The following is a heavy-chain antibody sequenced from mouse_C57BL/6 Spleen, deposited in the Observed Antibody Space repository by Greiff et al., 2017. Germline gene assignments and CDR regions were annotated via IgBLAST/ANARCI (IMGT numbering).Heavy chain of an antibody. Sequence: EVQVVESGPELVKPGASVKISCKASGYSFTDYNMNWVKQSNGKSLEWIGVINPNYGTTSYNQKFKGKATLTVDQSSSTAYMQLNSLTSEDSAVDYYAGGGKGAWFAYWGQGTLVTVSA. CDR1: GYSFTDYN. J-gene: IGHJ3*01. CDR3: AGGGKGAWFAY. D-gene: IGHD1-3*01. CDR2: INPNYGTT. V-gene: IGHV1-39*01.